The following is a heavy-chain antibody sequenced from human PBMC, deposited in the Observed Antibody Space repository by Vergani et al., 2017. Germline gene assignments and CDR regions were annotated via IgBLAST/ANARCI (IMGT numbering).Heavy chain of an antibody. V-gene: IGHV4-39*07. CDR2: IYYSGLT. D-gene: IGHD2-2*03. Sequence: QLQLQQSGPGLVKPSETLFLTCTVSADSISSGSYYWGWIRQPPGKSLEWIGSIYYSGLTYYNPSLKSRVAISVDTSKNQFSLKVTSVTAADTAVYYCARVDGEDGMDVWGQGTTVTVSS. J-gene: IGHJ6*02. CDR1: ADSISSGSYY. CDR3: ARVDGEDGMDV.